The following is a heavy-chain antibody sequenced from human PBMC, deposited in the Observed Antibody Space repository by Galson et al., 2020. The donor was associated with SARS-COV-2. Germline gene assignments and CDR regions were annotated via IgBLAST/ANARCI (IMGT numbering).Heavy chain of an antibody. CDR2: IYGGGDNT. Sequence: GESLKISCAASGFTVTSNSMSWVRQVPGKGLEWVSVIYGGGDNTHYADSVQGRFSISRDSSKNTLNLQMNSLRADDTAVYYCAGVLGDDYNRGRFDIWGQGTMVAVAS. D-gene: IGHD4-4*01. J-gene: IGHJ3*02. CDR3: AGVLGDDYNRGRFDI. CDR1: GFTVTSNS. V-gene: IGHV3-66*01.